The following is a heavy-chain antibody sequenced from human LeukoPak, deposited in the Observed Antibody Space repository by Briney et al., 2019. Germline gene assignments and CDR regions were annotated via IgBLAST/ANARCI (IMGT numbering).Heavy chain of an antibody. CDR1: GFTFSDYY. V-gene: IGHV3-11*04. CDR2: ISSSGSTI. Sequence: PGGSLRLSCAASGFTFSDYYMSWIRQAPGKGLEWVSYISSSGSTIYYADSVKGRFTISRDNANNSLYLQMNSLRAEDTAVYYCARRIAAAAAPYYFDYWGQGTLVTVSS. J-gene: IGHJ4*02. CDR3: ARRIAAAAAPYYFDY. D-gene: IGHD6-13*01.